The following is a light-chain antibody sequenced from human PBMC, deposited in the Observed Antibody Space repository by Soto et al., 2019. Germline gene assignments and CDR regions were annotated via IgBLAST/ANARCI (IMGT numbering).Light chain of an antibody. Sequence: DIQMTQSPSSLSASVGDRVTITCRASQSISSYLNWYQQKPGKAPKLLIYAASSLQSGVPLRFSGSGSGTDFTLTISILTPDAFATYYCQQSYTAPRTFGQGTKLEIK. CDR3: QQSYTAPRT. CDR1: QSISSY. V-gene: IGKV1-39*01. J-gene: IGKJ1*01. CDR2: AAS.